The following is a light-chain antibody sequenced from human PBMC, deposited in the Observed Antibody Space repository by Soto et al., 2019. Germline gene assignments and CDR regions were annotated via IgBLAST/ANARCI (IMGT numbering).Light chain of an antibody. V-gene: IGLV1-44*01. CDR1: SSNIGTNA. CDR2: NNN. Sequence: QPVLTQPPSGSGTPVQRGTISCSGGSSNIGTNAVNWYQQLPGTAPKLLIYNNNQRPSGVPDRFSGSKSGTSASLAISGLQSEDEADYYCAAWDDSLNGYVFGTGTKVTVL. CDR3: AAWDDSLNGYV. J-gene: IGLJ1*01.